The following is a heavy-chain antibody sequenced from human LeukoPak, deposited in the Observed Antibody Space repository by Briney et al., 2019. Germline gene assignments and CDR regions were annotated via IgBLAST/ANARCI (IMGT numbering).Heavy chain of an antibody. CDR1: GFTFSHFG. Sequence: PWGSLRLSCSTSGFTFSHFGMHWVRQAPGKGLEWVAVIWSDGSNRYYGDSVKGRFTISRDNSENSVYLHMNNLRVEDTAVYYCAKDAQRGFDYSNSLESWGQGTLVIVSS. CDR2: IWSDGSNR. V-gene: IGHV3-33*06. J-gene: IGHJ5*01. CDR3: AKDAQRGFDYSNSLES. D-gene: IGHD4-11*01.